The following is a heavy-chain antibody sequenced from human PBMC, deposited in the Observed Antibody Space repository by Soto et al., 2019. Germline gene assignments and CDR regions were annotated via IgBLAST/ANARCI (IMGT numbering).Heavy chain of an antibody. D-gene: IGHD6-13*01. J-gene: IGHJ4*02. V-gene: IGHV1-69*04. CDR2: VFPLLAMV. CDR1: GGDLRNSG. Sequence: QVHLVQSGAEMKKPGSSVKVSCKVSGGDLRNSGLSWVRQAPGQGLEWMGGVFPLLAMVDYSQKFQGRVTITADESTNTAYMYLGSLSSEDTAVYYCAKEDAAGFKSWGQGTLVIVSS. CDR3: AKEDAAGFKS.